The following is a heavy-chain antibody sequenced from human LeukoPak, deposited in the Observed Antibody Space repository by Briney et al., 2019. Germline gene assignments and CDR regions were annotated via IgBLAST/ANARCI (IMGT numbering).Heavy chain of an antibody. V-gene: IGHV1-2*02. J-gene: IGHJ3*02. CDR3: ATDLVNPGAFDI. CDR2: INPNSGGT. Sequence: ASVKVSCKASGYTFTGYYMHWVRQAPGQGLEWMGWINPNSGGTNYAQKFQGRVTMTEDTSTDTAYMELSSLRSEDTAVYYCATDLVNPGAFDIWGQGTMVTVSS. CDR1: GYTFTGYY. D-gene: IGHD2-21*01.